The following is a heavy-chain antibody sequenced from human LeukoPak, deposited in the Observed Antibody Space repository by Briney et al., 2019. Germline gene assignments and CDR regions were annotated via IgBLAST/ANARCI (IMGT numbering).Heavy chain of an antibody. Sequence: GGSLRLSCAVSGFTFSTYWMSWVRQAPGKGLEWVANIHQDGNEKYYVDSLKGRVTISRDNPKNSLYLQMNSLRAEDTAVYYCARGDKFSGDYWGQGTLVTVSS. CDR3: ARGDKFSGDY. D-gene: IGHD2-15*01. V-gene: IGHV3-7*04. CDR1: GFTFSTYW. CDR2: IHQDGNEK. J-gene: IGHJ4*02.